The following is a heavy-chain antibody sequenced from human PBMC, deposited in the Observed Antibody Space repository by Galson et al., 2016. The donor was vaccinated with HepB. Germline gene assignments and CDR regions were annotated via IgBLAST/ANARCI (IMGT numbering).Heavy chain of an antibody. CDR2: IYYTGST. Sequence: ETLSLTCTVSGGSIIPYFRSWIRQPPGKGLEWIGYIYYTGSTSYNPSLKSRVTMSVDTSKNQFSLKLSSVTAADTAVYYCARDAVGSMDYFDYWGRGTLVTVSS. V-gene: IGHV4-59*01. D-gene: IGHD1-26*01. J-gene: IGHJ4*02. CDR1: GGSIIPYF. CDR3: ARDAVGSMDYFDY.